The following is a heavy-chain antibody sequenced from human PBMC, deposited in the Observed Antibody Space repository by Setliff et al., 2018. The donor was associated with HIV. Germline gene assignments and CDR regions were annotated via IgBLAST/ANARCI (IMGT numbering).Heavy chain of an antibody. D-gene: IGHD3-10*01. CDR1: GFTFKTYS. V-gene: IGHV3-9*03. CDR2: ISWNSGTI. Sequence: GGSLRLSCVGSGFTFKTYSMHWVRQAPGKGLEWVSGISWNSGTIDYADSVKGRFTISRDNAKNSLYLQMNSLRTEDMALYYCARDFSGLLHDQIDAFNIWGQGTMVTVS. CDR3: ARDFSGLLHDQIDAFNI. J-gene: IGHJ3*02.